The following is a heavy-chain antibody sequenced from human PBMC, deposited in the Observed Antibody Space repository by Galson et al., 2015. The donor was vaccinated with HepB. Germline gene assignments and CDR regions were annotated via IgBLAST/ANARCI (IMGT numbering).Heavy chain of an antibody. J-gene: IGHJ5*02. CDR3: ATDRSYASVYWLDP. CDR2: IDYSGTT. Sequence: QVQLQESGPGLVKPSETLSLTCTVSGGSISSYYWSWIRQPPGKGLEWIAYIDYSGTTNYNPSLRSRVTISIDTSKNQFSLKLNFVTAADTAVYFCATDRSYASVYWLDPWGQGTLVTVSS. D-gene: IGHD5-18*01. V-gene: IGHV4-59*01. CDR1: GGSISSYY.